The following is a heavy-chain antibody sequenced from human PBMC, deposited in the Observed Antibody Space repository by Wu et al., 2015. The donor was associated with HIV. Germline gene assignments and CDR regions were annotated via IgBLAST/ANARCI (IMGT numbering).Heavy chain of an antibody. CDR2: MNPNSGNT. CDR3: ARDFDWYFDL. J-gene: IGHJ2*01. V-gene: IGHV1-8*01. CDR1: GYTFSTYE. D-gene: IGHD2/OR15-2a*01. Sequence: QVQLVQSGAEVKNPGASVKVSCKASGYTFSTYEINWVRQAPGQGLEWMGWMNPNSGNTGYAQKFHGRVTMTRNTSISTAYMELSSLRSEDTAVYYCARDFDWYFDLWGRGTLVTVSS.